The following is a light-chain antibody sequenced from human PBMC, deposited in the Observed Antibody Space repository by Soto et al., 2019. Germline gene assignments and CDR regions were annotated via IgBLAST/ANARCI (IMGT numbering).Light chain of an antibody. CDR1: QFLSSY. CDR3: HQRNK. Sequence: EVVLTQSPATLSFAPRERATLSCRASQFLSSYLAWYQQKPGQPPRLLIYDTSNRATGIPARFSGSRSGTDFTLTISSLEPEDFGVYFCHQRNKFGQGTLLEIK. V-gene: IGKV3-11*01. J-gene: IGKJ5*01. CDR2: DTS.